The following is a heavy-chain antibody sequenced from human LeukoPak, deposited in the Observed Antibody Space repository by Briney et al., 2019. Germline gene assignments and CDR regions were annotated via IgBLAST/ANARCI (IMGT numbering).Heavy chain of an antibody. CDR1: GGTFSSYA. J-gene: IGHJ4*02. V-gene: IGHV1-69*05. CDR3: ASGRCSSTSCYAPTIDY. Sequence: SVKVSCKASGGTFSSYAISWVRQAPGQGLEWMGGIIPIFGTANYAQKFQGRVTITTDESTSTAYMELSSLRSEDTAVYYCASGRCSSTSCYAPTIDYWGQGTLVTVSS. CDR2: IIPIFGTA. D-gene: IGHD2-2*01.